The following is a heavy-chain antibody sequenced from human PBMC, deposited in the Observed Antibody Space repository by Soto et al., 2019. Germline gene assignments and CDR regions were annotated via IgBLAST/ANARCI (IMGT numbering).Heavy chain of an antibody. J-gene: IGHJ4*02. D-gene: IGHD2-2*01. CDR2: INAGNGNT. CDR1: GYTFTSYA. V-gene: IGHV1-3*01. Sequence: QVQLVQSGAEVKKPGASVKVSCKASGYTFTSYAMHWVRQAPGQRLEWMGWINAGNGNTKYSQKFRGRVTITRDTSASTAYMELSSLRSEDTAVYYCARARKIGYCSSTSCYGVLDYWGQGTLVTVSS. CDR3: ARARKIGYCSSTSCYGVLDY.